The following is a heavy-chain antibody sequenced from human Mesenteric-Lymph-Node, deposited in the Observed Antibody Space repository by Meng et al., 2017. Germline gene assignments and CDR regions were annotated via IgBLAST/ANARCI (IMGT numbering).Heavy chain of an antibody. CDR1: GYTFTGYY. D-gene: IGHD2-15*01. Sequence: ASVKVSCKASGYTFTGYYMHWVRQAPGQGLEWMGWINPNSSGTNYAQKFQGRVTMTRDTSISTAYMELSRLRSDDTAVYYCARGNIVVVVATMDVWGQGTTVTVSS. CDR2: INPNSSGT. V-gene: IGHV1-2*02. J-gene: IGHJ6*02. CDR3: ARGNIVVVVATMDV.